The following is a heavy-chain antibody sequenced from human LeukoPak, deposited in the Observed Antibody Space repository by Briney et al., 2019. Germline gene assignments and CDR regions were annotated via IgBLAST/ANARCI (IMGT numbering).Heavy chain of an antibody. D-gene: IGHD5-18*01. J-gene: IGHJ6*02. CDR3: ASGGGDTVSYGYDGMDV. CDR2: INHSGST. V-gene: IGHV4-34*01. CDR1: GGSFSGYY. Sequence: SETLSLTCAVYGGSFSGYYWSWIRQPPGKGLEWIGEINHSGSTNYNPSLKSRVTISVDTSKNQFSLKLSSVTAADTAVYYCASGGGDTVSYGYDGMDVWGQGTTVTVSS.